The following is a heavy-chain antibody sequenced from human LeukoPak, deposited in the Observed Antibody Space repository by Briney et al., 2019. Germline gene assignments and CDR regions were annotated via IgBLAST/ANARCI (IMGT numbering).Heavy chain of an antibody. CDR2: TYYSSKWYN. J-gene: IGHJ4*02. Sequence: SQTLSLTCAISGDSVSSNSVARNWIRQSPSRGLEWLGTTYYSSKWYNDYAVSVKGRVTINPDTSKNQFSLQLSSVTPEDTAVYYCARGWLRSSFDLWGQGTLVTVSS. D-gene: IGHD5-12*01. CDR1: GDSVSSNSVA. V-gene: IGHV6-1*01. CDR3: ARGWLRSSFDL.